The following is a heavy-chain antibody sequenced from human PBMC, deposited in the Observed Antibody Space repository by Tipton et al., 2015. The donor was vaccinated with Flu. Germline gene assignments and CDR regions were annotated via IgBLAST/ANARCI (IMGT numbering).Heavy chain of an antibody. CDR2: LSDSGST. CDR3: ARGGGAGSSAPPWYFDL. D-gene: IGHD1-26*01. Sequence: LRLSCSVSGGSITSYQWSWIRQSAEKGLAWTGRLSDSGSTYYNPSLESRVSMSLDTSKNQFSLTLNSVTAADTAVYFCARGGGAGSSAPPWYFDLWGRGTLVTVSS. V-gene: IGHV4-4*07. CDR1: GGSITSYQ. J-gene: IGHJ2*01.